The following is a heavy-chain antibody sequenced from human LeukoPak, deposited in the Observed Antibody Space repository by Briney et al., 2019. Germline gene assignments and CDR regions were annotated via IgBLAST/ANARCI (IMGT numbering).Heavy chain of an antibody. V-gene: IGHV3-21*01. J-gene: IGHJ4*02. CDR2: ISYIGDYI. Sequence: GGSLRLSCAASGFTFSTNSMNWVRQAPGKGLEWVSSISYIGDYIYYADSVKGRFTISRDNAKNSLYLQMNSLRVEDTAVYYCATTLTRDSSGSYGALDYWGQGALVTVSS. D-gene: IGHD6-19*01. CDR3: ATTLTRDSSGSYGALDY. CDR1: GFTFSTNS.